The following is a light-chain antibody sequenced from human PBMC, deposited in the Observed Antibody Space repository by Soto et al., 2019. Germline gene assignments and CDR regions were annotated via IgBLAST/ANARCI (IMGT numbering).Light chain of an antibody. J-gene: IGKJ2*01. Sequence: EIVLTQSPGTLSLSPGERATLSCRASQSVSNNYLAWYQQKPGQAPRLLIYGASNRATGIPDRFSGSGSGTDFTLTISRLEPEDFAVYYCQQYDNLPNTFGQGTKLEVK. CDR1: QSVSNNY. V-gene: IGKV3-20*01. CDR2: GAS. CDR3: QQYDNLPNT.